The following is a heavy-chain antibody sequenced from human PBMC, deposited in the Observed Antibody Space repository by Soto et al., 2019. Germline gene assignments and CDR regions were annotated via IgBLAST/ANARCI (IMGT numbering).Heavy chain of an antibody. CDR1: GGSFSGYY. V-gene: IGHV4-34*01. Sequence: SETLSLTCAVYGGSFSGYYWSWIRQPPGKGLEWIGEINHSGSTNYNPSLKSRATISVDTSKNQFSLKLSSVTAADTAVYYCARGSYYYDSSGYYYPAEYFQHWGQGTLVTVSS. CDR2: INHSGST. CDR3: ARGSYYYDSSGYYYPAEYFQH. J-gene: IGHJ1*01. D-gene: IGHD3-22*01.